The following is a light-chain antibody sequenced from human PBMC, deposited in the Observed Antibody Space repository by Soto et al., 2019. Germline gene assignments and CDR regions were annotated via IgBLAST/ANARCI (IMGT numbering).Light chain of an antibody. V-gene: IGKV2-30*01. Sequence: DVVMTQSPLSLPVPLGQPASISCRSSQGLVLSDGNTYLSWFHQRPGQSPRRLIYTISDQASGVPDRFSGSGSGTDFTLKISGLEAEDVGVYYCMQSAHWPWTFGPGTKVEV. CDR1: QGLVLSDGNTY. CDR2: TIS. CDR3: MQSAHWPWT. J-gene: IGKJ1*01.